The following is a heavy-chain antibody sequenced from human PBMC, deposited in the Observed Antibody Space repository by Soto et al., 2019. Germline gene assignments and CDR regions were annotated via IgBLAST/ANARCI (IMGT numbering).Heavy chain of an antibody. D-gene: IGHD1-1*01. CDR3: ARVYPGYGFDP. V-gene: IGHV4-34*01. CDR1: GGSFSGYY. CDR2: INHSGST. Sequence: PSETLSLTCAVYGGSFSGYYWSWIRQPPGKGLEWIGEINHSGSTNYNPSLKSRVTISVDTSKNQFSLKLSSVTAADTAVYYCARVYPGYGFDPWGQGTLVTVSS. J-gene: IGHJ5*02.